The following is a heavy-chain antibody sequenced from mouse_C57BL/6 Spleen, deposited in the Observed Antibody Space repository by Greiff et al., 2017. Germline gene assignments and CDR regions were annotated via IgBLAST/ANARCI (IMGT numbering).Heavy chain of an antibody. CDR1: GFTFSDYG. CDR3: ATYTVVATFRYFDV. CDR2: ISSGSSTI. J-gene: IGHJ1*03. V-gene: IGHV5-17*01. D-gene: IGHD1-1*01. Sequence: EVQLVESGGGLVKPGGSLKLSCAASGFTFSDYGMHWVRQAPEKGLEWVAYISSGSSTIYYADTVKGRFTISRDNAKNTLFLQMTSLRAEDTAMYCGATYTVVATFRYFDVGGTGTTVTVSS.